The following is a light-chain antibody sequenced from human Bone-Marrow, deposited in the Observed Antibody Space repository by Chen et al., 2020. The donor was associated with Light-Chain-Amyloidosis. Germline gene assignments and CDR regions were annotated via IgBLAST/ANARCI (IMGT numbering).Light chain of an antibody. CDR3: QVWDRSSDRPV. J-gene: IGLJ3*02. V-gene: IGLV2-11*01. CDR2: DLL. CDR1: TTDVGLHNN. Sequence: QSALTQPRSVSGSPGQSITISFTVTTTDVGLHNNVSWYQQFPGKVPKLIIYDLLKRPPGVPDRFSGSNSGNTATLTISRVEAGDEADYYCQVWDRSSDRPVFGGGTKLTVL.